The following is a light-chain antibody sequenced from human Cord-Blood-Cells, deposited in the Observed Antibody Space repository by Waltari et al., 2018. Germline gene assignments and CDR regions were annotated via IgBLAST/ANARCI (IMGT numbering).Light chain of an antibody. CDR2: RNN. Sequence: QSVLTQPPSASGTPGQRVTIPCSGSSSNIGSNYVYWYQQLPGTAPKLLIYRNNQRPSGGPDRFAGSKSGTSASRAISGLRSEDEADYYCAAWDDSLSGPGVFGGGTKLTVL. CDR3: AAWDDSLSGPGV. V-gene: IGLV1-47*01. J-gene: IGLJ3*02. CDR1: SSNIGSNY.